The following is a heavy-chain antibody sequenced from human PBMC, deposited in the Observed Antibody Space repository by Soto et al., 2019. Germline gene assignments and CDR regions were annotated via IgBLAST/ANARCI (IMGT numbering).Heavy chain of an antibody. D-gene: IGHD3-22*01. Sequence: LRLSCAASGFTFSSYAMSWVRQAPGKGLEWVSAISGSGGSTYYADSVKGRFTISRDNSKNTLYLQMNSLRAENTAVYYCAKDYYDSSGYYAGFDYWGQGTLVTVSS. CDR1: GFTFSSYA. CDR3: AKDYYDSSGYYAGFDY. V-gene: IGHV3-23*01. CDR2: ISGSGGST. J-gene: IGHJ4*02.